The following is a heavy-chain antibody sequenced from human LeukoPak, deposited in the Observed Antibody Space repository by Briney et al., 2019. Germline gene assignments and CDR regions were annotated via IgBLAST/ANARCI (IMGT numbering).Heavy chain of an antibody. CDR1: GFTFSTYA. V-gene: IGHV3-7*01. CDR2: IKQDGSDK. J-gene: IGHJ4*02. D-gene: IGHD1-26*01. CDR3: ARARTSGDEALPGNY. Sequence: GGSLRLSCAASGFTFSTYAMSWVRQAPGRGLEWVANIKQDGSDKSYVDSVKGRFTISRDNAKNSLYLQMNSLRAEDTAVYYCARARTSGDEALPGNYWGQGTLVTVSS.